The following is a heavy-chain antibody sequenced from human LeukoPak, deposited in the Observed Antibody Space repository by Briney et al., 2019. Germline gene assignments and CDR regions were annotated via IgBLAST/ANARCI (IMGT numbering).Heavy chain of an antibody. CDR1: GYSFTSDW. V-gene: IGHV5-51*01. J-gene: IGHJ1*01. CDR3: ATYAGTSSKFFHH. D-gene: IGHD3-10*01. CDR2: INPGDSDT. Sequence: GESLKISCKGSGYSFTSDWIGWVRQMSEKGLEWMGIINPGDSDTRYSPSFQGQVTISVDKSISTAYLQWSSLKGSDTAMYYCATYAGTSSKFFHHWGQGTLVTVSS.